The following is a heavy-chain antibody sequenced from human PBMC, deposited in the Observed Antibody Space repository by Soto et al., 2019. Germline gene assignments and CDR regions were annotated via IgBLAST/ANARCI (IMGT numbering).Heavy chain of an antibody. D-gene: IGHD2-15*01. Sequence: GGSLRLSCAVSGFTFITYWMHWLRQAPGKGLVWVSRINSDGSTIDYADSVKGRFTISRDNAKNTLYLQMNSLRAEDTAVYYCTRECSVDQRGIPAHWAQGTLVPVSS. CDR2: INSDGSTI. J-gene: IGHJ1*01. CDR3: TRECSVDQRGIPAH. CDR1: GFTFITYW. V-gene: IGHV3-74*01.